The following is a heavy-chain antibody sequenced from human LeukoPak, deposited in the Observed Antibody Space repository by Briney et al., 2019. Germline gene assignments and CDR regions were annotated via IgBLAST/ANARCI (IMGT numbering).Heavy chain of an antibody. CDR2: INHSGST. J-gene: IGHJ5*02. V-gene: IGHV4-34*01. Sequence: SETLSLTCAVYGGSFSGYYWSWIRQPPGKGLEWIGEINHSGSTNYNPSLKSRVTISVDTSKNQFSLKLSSVTAADTAVYYCARDIVVVTARRGCWFDPWAREPWSPSPQ. CDR1: GGSFSGYY. CDR3: ARDIVVVTARRGCWFDP. D-gene: IGHD2-21*02.